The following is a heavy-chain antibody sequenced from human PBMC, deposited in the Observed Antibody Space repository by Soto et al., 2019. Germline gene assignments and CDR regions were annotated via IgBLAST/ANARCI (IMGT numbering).Heavy chain of an antibody. CDR3: AARDFYDSIGYLPH. D-gene: IGHD3-22*01. V-gene: IGHV1-69*12. CDR1: GATFSSYS. J-gene: IGHJ4*02. Sequence: QVQLVQSGAAMKKPGSSVKVSCKASGATFSSYSISWVRQAPGQGLEWMGGITPFFGTVDYAQKFQGRVTITADESTTTAYMELRSLRSEDTAVYYCAARDFYDSIGYLPHWGQGTLVTVSS. CDR2: ITPFFGTV.